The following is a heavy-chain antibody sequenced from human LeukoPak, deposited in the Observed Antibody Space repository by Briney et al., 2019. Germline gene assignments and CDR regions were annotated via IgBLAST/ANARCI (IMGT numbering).Heavy chain of an antibody. CDR2: IYYSGRT. CDR1: GGSISSSSYY. V-gene: IGHV4-39*01. Sequence: SETLSLTCTVSGGSISSSSYYWGWIRQPPGKGLEWIGSIYYSGRTYYNPSLKSRVTISVDTSKNQFSLKLSSVTAADTAVYYCARLGSNLHFDYWGQGTLVTVSS. D-gene: IGHD1-14*01. J-gene: IGHJ4*02. CDR3: ARLGSNLHFDY.